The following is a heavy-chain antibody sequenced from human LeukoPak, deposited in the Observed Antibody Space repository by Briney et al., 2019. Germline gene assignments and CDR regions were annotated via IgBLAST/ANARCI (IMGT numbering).Heavy chain of an antibody. CDR1: GYTFTSYD. D-gene: IGHD2-21*01. J-gene: IGHJ4*02. CDR2: TNPDSGHT. CDR3: ARVWGSIDY. Sequence: ASVKVSCKASGYTFTSYDINWVRQATGQGLEWVGWTNPDSGHTGYAQKFQGRVTMTRDTSISTAYMELTSLTSEDTAVYYCARVWGSIDYWGQGTLVTVSS. V-gene: IGHV1-8*01.